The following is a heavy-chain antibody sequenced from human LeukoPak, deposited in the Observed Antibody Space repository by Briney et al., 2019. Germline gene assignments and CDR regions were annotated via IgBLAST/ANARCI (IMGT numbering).Heavy chain of an antibody. CDR3: ARGGDNWNDLGNFDY. J-gene: IGHJ4*02. CDR2: INSDGSST. D-gene: IGHD1-20*01. Sequence: GGSLRLSCAASGFTFSSYWMHWVRQAPGKGLVWVSRINSDGSSTSYADSVKGRFTISRDNAKNTLYLQMNSLRAEDTAVYYCARGGDNWNDLGNFDYWGQGTLVTVSS. CDR1: GFTFSSYW. V-gene: IGHV3-74*01.